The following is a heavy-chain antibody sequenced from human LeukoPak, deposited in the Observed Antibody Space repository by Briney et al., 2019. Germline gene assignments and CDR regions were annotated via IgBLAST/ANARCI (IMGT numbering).Heavy chain of an antibody. CDR3: ARTAAAYRSGWFDP. Sequence: GRSLRLSCAASGFTFSSYGMPWVRQAPGKGLEWVAVIWYDGSNKYYADSVKGRFTISRDNSKNTLYLQMNSLRAEDTAVYYCARTAAAYRSGWFDPWGQGTLVTVSS. CDR2: IWYDGSNK. J-gene: IGHJ5*02. CDR1: GFTFSSYG. D-gene: IGHD6-13*01. V-gene: IGHV3-33*01.